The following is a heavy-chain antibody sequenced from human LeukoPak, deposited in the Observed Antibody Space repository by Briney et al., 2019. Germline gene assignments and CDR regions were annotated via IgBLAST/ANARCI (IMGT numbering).Heavy chain of an antibody. J-gene: IGHJ3*02. CDR1: GYSFTSYW. D-gene: IGHD3-22*01. Sequence: GESLKISCKGSGYSFTSYWIGWVRQMPGKGLEWMGIIYPGDSDTRYSPSFQGQVTISADKSISTAYLQWSSLKASDTAMYYCARKREYDSSGYYPDAFDIWGQGTMVTVSS. CDR2: IYPGDSDT. V-gene: IGHV5-51*01. CDR3: ARKREYDSSGYYPDAFDI.